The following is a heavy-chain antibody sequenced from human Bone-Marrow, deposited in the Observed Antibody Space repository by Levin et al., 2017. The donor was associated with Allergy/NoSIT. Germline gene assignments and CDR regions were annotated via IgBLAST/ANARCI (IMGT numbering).Heavy chain of an antibody. CDR3: ASGGSSSWYRAGVGDH. J-gene: IGHJ4*02. Sequence: SLKISCAASGFTFDDYAMHWVRQGPGKGLEWVSGISWNSGTIDYADSVKGRFTISRDNAKNSVYLQMNSLRVEDTALYYCASGGSSSWYRAGVGDHWGQGTLVTVSS. V-gene: IGHV3-9*01. D-gene: IGHD6-13*01. CDR1: GFTFDDYA. CDR2: ISWNSGTI.